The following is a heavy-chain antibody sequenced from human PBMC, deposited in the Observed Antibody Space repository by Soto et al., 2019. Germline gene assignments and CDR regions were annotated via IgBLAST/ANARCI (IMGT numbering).Heavy chain of an antibody. D-gene: IGHD3-22*01. V-gene: IGHV6-1*01. CDR3: ARGRGITMIVVDFDY. J-gene: IGHJ4*02. CDR2: TYYRSKWYN. CDR1: GDSVSSNSAA. Sequence: SQTLSLTCAFSGDSVSSNSAAWNWIRQSPSRGLEWLGRTYYRSKWYNDYAVSVKSRITINPDTSKNQFSLQLNSVTPEDTAVYYCARGRGITMIVVDFDYWGQGTLVTVSS.